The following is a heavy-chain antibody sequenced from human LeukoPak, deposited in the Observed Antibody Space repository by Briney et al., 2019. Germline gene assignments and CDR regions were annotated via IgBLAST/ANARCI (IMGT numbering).Heavy chain of an antibody. V-gene: IGHV3-9*01. CDR1: GFTFDDYA. CDR2: ISWNSGSI. CDR3: AREAWFDP. Sequence: GGSLRLSCAASGFTFDDYAMRWVRQAPGKGLEWVSGISWNSGSIGYADSVKGRFTIPRDNAKNSLYLQVNSLRVEDTAVYYCAREAWFDPWGQGTLVTVSS. J-gene: IGHJ5*02.